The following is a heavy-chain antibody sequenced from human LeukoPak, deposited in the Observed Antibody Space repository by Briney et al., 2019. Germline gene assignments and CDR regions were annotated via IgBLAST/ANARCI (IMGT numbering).Heavy chain of an antibody. V-gene: IGHV3-23*01. CDR1: GFTFSSYG. CDR2: ISGSGGST. J-gene: IGHJ4*02. D-gene: IGHD3-10*01. CDR3: AKRGYGSGSSSPYYFDY. Sequence: GGTLRLSCAASGFTFSSYGMSWVRQAPGKGLEWVSAISGSGGSTYYADSVKGRFTISRDNSKNTLYLQMNSLRAEDTAVYYCAKRGYGSGSSSPYYFDYWGQGTLVTVSS.